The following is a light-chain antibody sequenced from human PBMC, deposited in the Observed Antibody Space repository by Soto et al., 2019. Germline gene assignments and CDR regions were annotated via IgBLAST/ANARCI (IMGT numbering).Light chain of an antibody. CDR1: QTVRSN. CDR3: HQYNNWPPLT. Sequence: EIVMTQSPATLSVSPGERATLSCRASQTVRSNLAWYQQKPGQSPRLLIYDASTRATGIPARFSGSGSGTEFTLTISSLQSEDFAVYYCHQYNNWPPLTFGGGTKVEIK. V-gene: IGKV3-15*01. J-gene: IGKJ4*01. CDR2: DAS.